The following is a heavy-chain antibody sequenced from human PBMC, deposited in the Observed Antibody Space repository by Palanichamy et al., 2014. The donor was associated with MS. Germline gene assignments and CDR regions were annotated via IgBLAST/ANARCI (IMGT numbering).Heavy chain of an antibody. Sequence: QVQLVESGGGVVQPGGSLRLSCTASGFTFRTYGMHWVRQAPGKGLEWVTYIQYDGNKVYYVDSVKGRFSVSRDNSKNTLYLQMNSLRVEDTALYYCAKDAKRQQLDYWGQGTLVTVSS. CDR1: GFTFRTYG. V-gene: IGHV3-30*02. D-gene: IGHD6-13*01. CDR3: AKDAKRQQLDY. CDR2: IQYDGNKV. J-gene: IGHJ4*02.